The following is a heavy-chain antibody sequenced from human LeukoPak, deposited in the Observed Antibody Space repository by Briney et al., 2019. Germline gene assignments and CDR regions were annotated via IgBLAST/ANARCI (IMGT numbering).Heavy chain of an antibody. CDR3: ARGEGGATPFDY. CDR2: IYYSGST. CDR1: GGSISSGGYY. J-gene: IGHJ4*02. D-gene: IGHD1-26*01. Sequence: NSSQTLSLTCTVSGGSISSGGYYWSWIRQHPGKGLEWIGYIYYSGSTYYNPSLKSRVTISVDTSKNQFSLKLSSVTAADKAVYYCARGEGGATPFDYWGQGTLVTVSS. V-gene: IGHV4-31*03.